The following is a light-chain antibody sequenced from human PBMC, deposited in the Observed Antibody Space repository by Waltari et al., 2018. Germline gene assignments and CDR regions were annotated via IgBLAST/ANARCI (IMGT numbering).Light chain of an antibody. Sequence: SYELTQPPSVSVSPGQTARITCPGDKLGDKYACWYRQKPGQSPVLVIYQDSKRPSGIPERFSGSNSGNTATLTISGTQAMDEADYYCQAWDSSTQVFGGGTKLTVL. V-gene: IGLV3-1*01. CDR3: QAWDSSTQV. CDR2: QDS. CDR1: KLGDKY. J-gene: IGLJ2*01.